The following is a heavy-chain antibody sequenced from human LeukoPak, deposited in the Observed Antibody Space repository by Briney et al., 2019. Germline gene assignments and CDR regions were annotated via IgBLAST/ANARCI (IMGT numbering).Heavy chain of an antibody. J-gene: IGHJ4*02. CDR1: GGSISSYY. D-gene: IGHD4-17*01. Sequence: PSETLSLTCTVSGGSISSYYWSWIRQPPGKGLEWIGYIYYSGSTNYNPSLKSRVTISVDTSKNQFSLKLSSVTAADTAVYYCARVYGDLALDYWGQGTLVTVSS. CDR2: IYYSGST. CDR3: ARVYGDLALDY. V-gene: IGHV4-59*01.